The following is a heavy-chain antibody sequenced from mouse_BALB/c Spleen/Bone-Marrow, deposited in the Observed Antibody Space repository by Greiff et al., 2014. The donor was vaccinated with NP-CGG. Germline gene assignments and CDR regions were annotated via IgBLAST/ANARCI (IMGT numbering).Heavy chain of an antibody. D-gene: IGHD1-1*01. Sequence: VQLQQSGAELVKPWASVKLSCTASGFNIKDTYMHWVKQRPEQGLEWIGRIDPANGNTKYDPKFQGKATITADTSSNTAYLQLSSLTSEDTAVYYCAPYYYGSSQFAYWGQGTLVTVSA. CDR2: IDPANGNT. CDR3: APYYYGSSQFAY. V-gene: IGHV14-3*02. CDR1: GFNIKDTY. J-gene: IGHJ3*01.